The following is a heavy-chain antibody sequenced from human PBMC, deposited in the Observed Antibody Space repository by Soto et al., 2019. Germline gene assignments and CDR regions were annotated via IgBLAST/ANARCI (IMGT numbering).Heavy chain of an antibody. V-gene: IGHV1-18*01. J-gene: IGHJ5*02. D-gene: IGHD3-22*01. CDR3: ARDCDITYYYDSSGYGDRNWFDP. CDR1: GYTFTSYG. CDR2: ISAYNGNT. Sequence: GASVKVSCKASGYTFTSYGISWVRQAPGQGLEWMGWISAYNGNTNYAQKLQGRVTMTTDTSTSTAYMELRSLRSDDTAVYYCARDCDITYYYDSSGYGDRNWFDPWGQETLFTVSS.